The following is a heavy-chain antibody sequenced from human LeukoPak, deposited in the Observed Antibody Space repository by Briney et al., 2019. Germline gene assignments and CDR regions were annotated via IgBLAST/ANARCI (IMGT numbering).Heavy chain of an antibody. V-gene: IGHV1-69*04. D-gene: IGHD6-19*01. CDR1: GGTFSSYA. J-gene: IGHJ4*02. CDR3: ARDRFVEWLVLDY. CDR2: IIPILGIA. Sequence: SVKVSCKASGGTFSSYAISWVRQAPGQGLEWMGRIIPILGIANYAQKFQGRVTITADKSTSTAYMELSSLRSEDTAVYYRARDRFVEWLVLDYWGQGTLVTVSS.